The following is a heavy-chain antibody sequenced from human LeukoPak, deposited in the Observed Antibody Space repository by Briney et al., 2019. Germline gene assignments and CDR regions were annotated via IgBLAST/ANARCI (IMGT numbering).Heavy chain of an antibody. CDR1: GFTFSSYA. CDR3: AKDLSARSYYYDSSGYTPIPAFDY. D-gene: IGHD3-22*01. V-gene: IGHV3-23*01. J-gene: IGHJ4*02. Sequence: GGSLRLSCAASGFTFSSYAMSWVRQAPGEGLEWVSAISGSGGSTYYADSVKGRFTISRDNSKNTLYLQMNSLRAEDTAVYYCAKDLSARSYYYDSSGYTPIPAFDYWGQGTLVTVSS. CDR2: ISGSGGST.